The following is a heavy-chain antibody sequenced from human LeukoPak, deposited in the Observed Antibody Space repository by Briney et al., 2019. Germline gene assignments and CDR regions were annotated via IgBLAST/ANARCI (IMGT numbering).Heavy chain of an antibody. J-gene: IGHJ4*02. CDR3: ARDTYSYGLFDY. CDR2: INPSGGST. V-gene: IGHV1-46*01. D-gene: IGHD5-18*01. CDR1: GYSFTTYY. Sequence: ASVKVSCKASGYSFTTYYMHWVRQAPGQGLEWMGIINPSGGSTSYAQKFQGRVTMTRDTSTSTVYMGLSSLRSEDTAVYYCARDTYSYGLFDYWGQGTLVTVSS.